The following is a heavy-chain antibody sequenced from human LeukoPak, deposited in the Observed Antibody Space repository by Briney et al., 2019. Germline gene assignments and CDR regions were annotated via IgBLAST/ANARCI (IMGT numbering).Heavy chain of an antibody. CDR2: ISYDGSNK. V-gene: IGHV3-30-3*01. D-gene: IGHD1-1*01. CDR1: GFTFSSYA. J-gene: IGHJ6*02. Sequence: GGSLRLSCAASGFTFSSYAMHWVRQAPGKGLEWVAVISYDGSNKYYADSVKGRFTISRDNSKNTLYLQMNSLRAEDTAVYYCARDGYVLQKYYYYYGMDVWGQGTTVTVSS. CDR3: ARDGYVLQKYYYYYGMDV.